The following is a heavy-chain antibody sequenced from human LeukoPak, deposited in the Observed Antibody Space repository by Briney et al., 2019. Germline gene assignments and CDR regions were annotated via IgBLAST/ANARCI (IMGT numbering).Heavy chain of an antibody. D-gene: IGHD6-13*01. CDR1: GVTFSSYT. Sequence: GGSLRLSCAVSGVTFSSYTMNWVRQAPGKGLEWVSLITSSSSYTYYADSVKGRFTSSRDNAKNSPYLQMNSLRAEDTAFYYCARVRYGSSWDWGQGTLVTVSS. V-gene: IGHV3-21*01. CDR3: ARVRYGSSWD. J-gene: IGHJ4*02. CDR2: ITSSSSYT.